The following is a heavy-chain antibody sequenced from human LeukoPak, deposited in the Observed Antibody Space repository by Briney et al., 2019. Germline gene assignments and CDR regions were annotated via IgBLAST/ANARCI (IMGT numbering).Heavy chain of an antibody. CDR3: ARGGPGAAYFDY. D-gene: IGHD6-19*01. V-gene: IGHV3-33*01. J-gene: IGHJ4*02. CDR2: IWYDGSKK. Sequence: PGGSLRLSCPASGSTFSGYGMNWVRQAPGKGLEWVAVIWYDGSKKFYAESVKGRFTISRDNSENTLSLQMNSLRAEVTAVYYCARGGPGAAYFDYWGQGTLVTV. CDR1: GSTFSGYG.